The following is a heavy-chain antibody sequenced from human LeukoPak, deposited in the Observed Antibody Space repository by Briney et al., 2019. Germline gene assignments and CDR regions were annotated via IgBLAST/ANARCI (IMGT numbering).Heavy chain of an antibody. CDR3: AREVIAVAGTGNFDY. CDR2: IYTSGST. D-gene: IGHD6-19*01. CDR1: GGSISSGSYY. J-gene: IGHJ4*02. Sequence: PSQTLSLTCTVSGGSISSGSYYWSWIRQPAGKGLEWIGRIYTSGSTNYNPSLKGRVTISVDTSKNQFSLKLSSVTATDTAVYYCAREVIAVAGTGNFDYWGQGTLVTVSS. V-gene: IGHV4-61*02.